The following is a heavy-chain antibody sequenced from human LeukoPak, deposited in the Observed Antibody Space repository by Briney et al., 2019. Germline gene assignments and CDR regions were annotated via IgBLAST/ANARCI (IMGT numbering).Heavy chain of an antibody. D-gene: IGHD6-6*01. J-gene: IGHJ6*03. CDR3: ARDFSSSSTVYYYYYMDV. Sequence: PSETLSLTCTVSGGSISSWPYYWRWVRQPPGKGLEWIGTISYSGTTYYSPSLKSRVTISLYTSKNQFSLKLSSVTAADTAIYYCARDFSSSSTVYYYYYMDVWGKGTTVTVSS. V-gene: IGHV4-39*07. CDR1: GGSISSWPYY. CDR2: ISYSGTT.